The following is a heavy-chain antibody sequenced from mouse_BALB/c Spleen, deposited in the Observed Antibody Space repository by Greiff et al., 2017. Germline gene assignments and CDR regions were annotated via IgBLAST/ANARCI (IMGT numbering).Heavy chain of an antibody. V-gene: IGHV1-18*01. J-gene: IGHJ3*01. CDR2: INPNDGGT. Sequence: EVQLQQSGPELVKPGASVKIPCKASGYTFTDYNMDWVKQSHGKSLEWIGVINPNDGGTNYNQKFKGKATMTVDKSSSTAYMELRSLTAEDAAVYYGARGGQVWLQSLAYWGQGTLVTVAA. D-gene: IGHD3-1*01. CDR1: GYTFTDYN. CDR3: ARGGQVWLQSLAY.